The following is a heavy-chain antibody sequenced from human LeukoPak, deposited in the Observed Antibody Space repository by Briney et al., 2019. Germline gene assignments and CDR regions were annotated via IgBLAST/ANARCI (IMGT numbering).Heavy chain of an antibody. CDR1: GFTFSNAW. CDR3: TARYCRSTSCYEEYFQR. J-gene: IGHJ1*01. CDR2: IKSKTDGGTT. Sequence: GGSLRLSCAASGFTFSNAWMSWVRQAPGKGLEWVGRIKSKTDGGTTDYAAPVKGRFTISRDDSKNTLYLQMNSLKTEDTAVYYCTARYCRSTSCYEEYFQRWGQGTLVTVSS. V-gene: IGHV3-15*01. D-gene: IGHD2-2*01.